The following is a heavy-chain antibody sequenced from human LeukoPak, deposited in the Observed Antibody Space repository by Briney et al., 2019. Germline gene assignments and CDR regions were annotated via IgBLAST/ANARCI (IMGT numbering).Heavy chain of an antibody. Sequence: PSETLSLTCTVSGYSISSGYYWGWIRQPPGKGLEWIGSIYHSGSTYYNPSLKSRVTISVDTSKNQFSLKLSSVTAADTAVYYCARVGYCSGGSCYYYYMDVWGKGTTVTVSS. J-gene: IGHJ6*03. CDR3: ARVGYCSGGSCYYYYMDV. V-gene: IGHV4-38-2*02. D-gene: IGHD2-15*01. CDR1: GYSISSGYY. CDR2: IYHSGST.